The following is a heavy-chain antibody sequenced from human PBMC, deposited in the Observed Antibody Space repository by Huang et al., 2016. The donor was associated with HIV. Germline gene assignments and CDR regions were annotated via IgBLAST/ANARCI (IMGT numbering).Heavy chain of an antibody. V-gene: IGHV4-30-2*01. J-gene: IGHJ3*02. D-gene: IGHD5-12*01. CDR2: IDQSVAA. Sequence: QLQLQESGSGLVKPSQTLSLTCAVSGASVKRDGYSWSWIRQPPGKGLEWIGYIDQSVAADYIPSLKSRVTISVDRPRNQISLRLNSVTAADTAVYYCARSGSRYVFDAFDIWGQGTMVTVFS. CDR3: ARSGSRYVFDAFDI. CDR1: GASVKRDGYS.